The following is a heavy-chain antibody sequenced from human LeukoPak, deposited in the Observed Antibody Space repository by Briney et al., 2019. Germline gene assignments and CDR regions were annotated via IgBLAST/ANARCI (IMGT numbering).Heavy chain of an antibody. CDR1: GYTFTSYG. CDR3: ARVHSGSYYSVLDP. CDR2: SSAYNGNT. Sequence: ASVKVSFKSSGYTFTSYGISWVRQAPGQGLDWMGWSSAYNGNTHYAQKLQGRVTMHTHTYSSTDYMELSSLRSDDTAVHNCARVHSGSYYSVLDPWGQGTLVTVSS. J-gene: IGHJ5*02. D-gene: IGHD1-26*01. V-gene: IGHV1-18*01.